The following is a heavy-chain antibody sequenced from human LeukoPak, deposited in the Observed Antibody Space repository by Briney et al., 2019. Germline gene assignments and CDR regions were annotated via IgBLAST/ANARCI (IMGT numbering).Heavy chain of an antibody. D-gene: IGHD3-16*01. CDR2: ISGSGGST. CDR1: GFTLRSHA. CDR3: AKQMSTVTFTPFVY. Sequence: GGSLRLSCAASGFTLRSHAMSWVRQAPGKGLEWVSAISGSGGSTDYVDSVKGRFTISRDNSKNTLYLQMNSLRADDTAVYYCAKQMSTVTFTPFVYWGQGTLVTVSS. J-gene: IGHJ4*02. V-gene: IGHV3-23*01.